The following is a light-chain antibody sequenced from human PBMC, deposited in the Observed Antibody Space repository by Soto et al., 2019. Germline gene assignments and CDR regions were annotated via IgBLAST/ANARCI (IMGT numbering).Light chain of an antibody. CDR3: QTWGTGIWV. Sequence: QSVLTQSPSASASLGASVKLTCTLSSGHSSDAIAWHQQQPEKGPRFFMKLSSDGSHYKGDGIPDRFSGSSSGAERYLIISSLQSEDEAVYYCQTWGTGIWVFGGGTQLTVL. CDR1: SGHSSDA. CDR2: LSSDGSH. J-gene: IGLJ3*02. V-gene: IGLV4-69*01.